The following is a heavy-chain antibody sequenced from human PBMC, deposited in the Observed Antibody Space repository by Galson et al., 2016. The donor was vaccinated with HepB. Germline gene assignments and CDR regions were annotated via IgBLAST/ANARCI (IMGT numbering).Heavy chain of an antibody. CDR3: AKDTGVVGAIIGQ. CDR1: GFTFDDHA. J-gene: IGHJ4*02. Sequence: LSLSCAASGFTFDDHAMHWVRQAPGKGLEWVSGISSNGDTIGYADSVRGRFTISRDNIKNSPFLQMNSLTPEDTAVYYCAKDTGVVGAIIGQWGQGTLVTVSS. V-gene: IGHV3-9*01. D-gene: IGHD2-15*01. CDR2: ISSNGDTI.